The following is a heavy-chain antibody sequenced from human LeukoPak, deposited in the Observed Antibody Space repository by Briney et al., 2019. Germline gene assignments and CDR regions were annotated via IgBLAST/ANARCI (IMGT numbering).Heavy chain of an antibody. J-gene: IGHJ4*02. D-gene: IGHD6-13*01. CDR1: GGSISDYH. Sequence: PSETLSLTCTVSGGSISDYHWSWIRQPPGKGLEWIGYIYYSGTTNYNPSLKSRVTISVDTSKNQFSLKLSSVTAADTAVYYCARGVYIAAAQYGYWGQGTPVTVSS. CDR3: ARGVYIAAAQYGY. CDR2: IYYSGTT. V-gene: IGHV4-59*01.